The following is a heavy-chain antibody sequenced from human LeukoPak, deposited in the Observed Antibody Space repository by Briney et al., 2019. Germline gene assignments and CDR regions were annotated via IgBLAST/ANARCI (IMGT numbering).Heavy chain of an antibody. V-gene: IGHV1-18*01. CDR1: GYTFTSYG. D-gene: IGHD3-10*01. CDR3: ARDSLLLWFGSSHYYGMDV. Sequence: ASVKVSCKASGYTFTSYGISWVRQAPGQGLEWMGWISAYNGNTNYAQKLQGRVTMTTDTSTSTAYMELRSLRSDDTAVYYCARDSLLLWFGSSHYYGMDVWAKGPRSPSP. J-gene: IGHJ6*02. CDR2: ISAYNGNT.